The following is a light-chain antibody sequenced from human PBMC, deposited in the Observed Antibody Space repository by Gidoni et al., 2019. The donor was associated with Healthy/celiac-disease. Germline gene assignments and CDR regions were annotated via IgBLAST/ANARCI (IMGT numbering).Light chain of an antibody. CDR3: QQRSNWPPT. CDR1: QSVSSY. V-gene: IGKV3-11*01. J-gene: IGKJ2*01. CDR2: DAS. Sequence: EIVLTQSPATLSLSPGERATLSCSASQSVSSYLAWYQQKPGQAPRLLIYDASNRATGIPARFSVSGSGTDFTLTISSLEPEDFAVYYCQQRSNWPPTFGQGTKLEIK.